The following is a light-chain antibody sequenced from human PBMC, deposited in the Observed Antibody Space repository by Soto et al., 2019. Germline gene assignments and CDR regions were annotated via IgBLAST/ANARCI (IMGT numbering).Light chain of an antibody. J-gene: IGKJ1*01. CDR3: QLRWT. CDR2: KAS. V-gene: IGKV1-5*03. Sequence: DNKMTQSPSTLSASVGDRVSITCRASQSISSWWAWYQQKPGKAPKLLIYKASSIESGVPSRFSGGGSGTVFTSPSSSLQPDYFAMCSRQLRWTVGQGTTVDIK. CDR1: QSISSW.